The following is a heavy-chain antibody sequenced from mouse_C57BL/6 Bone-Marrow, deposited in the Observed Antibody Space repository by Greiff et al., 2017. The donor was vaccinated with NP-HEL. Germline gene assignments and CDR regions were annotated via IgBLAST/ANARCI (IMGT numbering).Heavy chain of an antibody. CDR2: IYPGSGNT. Sequence: QVQLQQSGAELVRPGASVKLSCKASGYTFTDYSINWVKQRPGQGLEWIARIYPGSGNTYYNEKFKGKATLTAEKSSSTAYMQLSSLTSEDAAVYFCARWGMDYWGQGTSVTVSS. V-gene: IGHV1-76*01. CDR1: GYTFTDYS. CDR3: ARWGMDY. J-gene: IGHJ4*01.